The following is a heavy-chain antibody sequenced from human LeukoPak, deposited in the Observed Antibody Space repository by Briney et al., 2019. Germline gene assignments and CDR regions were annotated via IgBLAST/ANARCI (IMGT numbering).Heavy chain of an antibody. D-gene: IGHD6-6*01. J-gene: IGHJ6*02. CDR2: IIPIFGTA. CDR3: ARDAYSSSSPLYYYYYGMDV. Sequence: SVKVSCKASGGTFSSYAVSWVRQAPGQGLEWMGGIIPIFGTANYAQKFQGRVTITADESTSTAYMELSSLRSEDTAVYYCARDAYSSSSPLYYYYYGMDVWGQGTTVTVSS. V-gene: IGHV1-69*13. CDR1: GGTFSSYA.